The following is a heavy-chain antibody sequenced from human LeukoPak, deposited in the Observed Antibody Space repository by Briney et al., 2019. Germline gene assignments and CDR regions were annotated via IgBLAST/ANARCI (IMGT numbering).Heavy chain of an antibody. J-gene: IGHJ1*01. Sequence: SETLSLTCTVSGGSISSYYWSWIRQPPGKGLEWIGYIYYSGSTNYNPSLKSRVTISVDTSKNQFSLKLSSVTAADTAVYYCARVECYYDSSGYSWLYFQHWGQGTLVTVSS. CDR3: ARVECYYDSSGYSWLYFQH. CDR1: GGSISSYY. V-gene: IGHV4-59*01. CDR2: IYYSGST. D-gene: IGHD3-22*01.